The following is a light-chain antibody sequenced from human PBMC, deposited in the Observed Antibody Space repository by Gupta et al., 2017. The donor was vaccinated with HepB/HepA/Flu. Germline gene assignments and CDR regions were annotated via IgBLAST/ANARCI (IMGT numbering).Light chain of an antibody. J-gene: IGLJ3*02. CDR3: AAWDDSLSGIG. V-gene: IGLV1-47*01. CDR1: SSNIGSNY. Sequence: SVLCLPPSPSATSGPRVSIASSASSSNIGSNYVHWYQQLPGTAPKLLIYRNNQRPSGVPDRFSGSKSGTSASLVISGLRSEDEADYYCAAWDDSLSGIGFGGGTKLTVL. CDR2: RNN.